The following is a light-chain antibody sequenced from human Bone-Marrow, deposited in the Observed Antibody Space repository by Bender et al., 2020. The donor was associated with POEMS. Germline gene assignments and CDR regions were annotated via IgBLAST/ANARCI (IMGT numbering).Light chain of an antibody. Sequence: QSALTQPASVSGAPGQSITFSCTGTSSDVGNYKLVSWYQQYPGKAPKVIIYEAPQRPSGVSNRFLGSKSGNTASLTISGLQAGDEADFYCSAYAGSSVYVCGTETEVPV. CDR2: EAP. CDR3: SAYAGSSVYV. V-gene: IGLV2-23*01. J-gene: IGLJ1*01. CDR1: SSDVGNYKL.